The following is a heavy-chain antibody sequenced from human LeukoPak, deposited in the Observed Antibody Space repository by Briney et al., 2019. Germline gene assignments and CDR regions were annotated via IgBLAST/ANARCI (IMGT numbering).Heavy chain of an antibody. CDR2: IFYSGNT. Sequence: PSETLSLTCTVSGGSVRSTSYYWGWIRQPPGKGLEWIARIFYSGNTNYNPSLKSRVTISVDTYKNHFSLKLSSVTAADTAVYYCVTIKGLYYFYYYMDVWGKGTTVTISS. V-gene: IGHV4-39*02. CDR3: VTIKGLYYFYYYMDV. D-gene: IGHD3-10*01. CDR1: GGSVRSTSYY. J-gene: IGHJ6*03.